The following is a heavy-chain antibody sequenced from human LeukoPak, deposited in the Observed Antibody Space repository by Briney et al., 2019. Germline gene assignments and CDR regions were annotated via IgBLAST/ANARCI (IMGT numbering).Heavy chain of an antibody. Sequence: GGSLRLSCEASGFSYSSYWMSWVRQAPGKGPEWVANIKQDGSEKYYQDSLKGRFTVSRDNAKNSLYLQINSLRVGDTAVYYCAREGREVPYSSSSENYMDVWGKGTTVTVSS. V-gene: IGHV3-7*01. J-gene: IGHJ6*03. CDR3: AREGREVPYSSSSENYMDV. CDR2: IKQDGSEK. CDR1: GFSYSSYW. D-gene: IGHD6-6*01.